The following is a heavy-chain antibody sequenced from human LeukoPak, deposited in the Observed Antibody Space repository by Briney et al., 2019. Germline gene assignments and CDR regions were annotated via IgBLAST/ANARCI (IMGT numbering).Heavy chain of an antibody. Sequence: GGSLRLSCAASGFTFDDYAMHWVRQAPGKGLEWVSGISWNSGSIGYADSVKGRFTISRDNAKNSLYLQMNSLRAEDTALYYCAKDITGYGAYCFDYWGQGTLVTVSS. V-gene: IGHV3-9*01. CDR1: GFTFDDYA. J-gene: IGHJ4*02. CDR2: ISWNSGSI. D-gene: IGHD4/OR15-4a*01. CDR3: AKDITGYGAYCFDY.